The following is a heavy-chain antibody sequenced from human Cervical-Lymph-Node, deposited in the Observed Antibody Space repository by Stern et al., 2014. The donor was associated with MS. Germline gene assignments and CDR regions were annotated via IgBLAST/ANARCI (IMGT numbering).Heavy chain of an antibody. CDR3: ARELRGGRSGHY. CDR1: GYNFINYY. D-gene: IGHD1-26*01. J-gene: IGHJ4*02. Sequence: QVQLVQSGAEVKKPGASVKVSCKTSGYNFINYYMHWVRQAPGQGLEWMGRINPDVGDTDYAQKFQGRVTMTRDTSISTVYMELNRLTSDDTAVYFCARELRGGRSGHYWGQGSLVTVSA. V-gene: IGHV1-2*06. CDR2: INPDVGDT.